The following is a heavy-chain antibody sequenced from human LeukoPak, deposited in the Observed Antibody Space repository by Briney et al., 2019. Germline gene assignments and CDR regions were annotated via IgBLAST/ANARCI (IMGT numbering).Heavy chain of an antibody. CDR3: ARLPTTIFGVVPDS. Sequence: PGRSLSLSCAASGFTFSSYAMQWVRQAPGEGLDWVAVISYNGSNKYYADSVKGRFTISRDNYKNTLYLQMNSLRAEDTAVYYCARLPTTIFGVVPDSWGQGTLVTVSS. J-gene: IGHJ4*02. CDR1: GFTFSSYA. V-gene: IGHV3-30-3*01. CDR2: ISYNGSNK. D-gene: IGHD3-3*01.